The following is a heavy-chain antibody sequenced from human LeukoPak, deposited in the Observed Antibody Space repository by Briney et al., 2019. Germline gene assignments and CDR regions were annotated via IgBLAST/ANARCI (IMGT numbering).Heavy chain of an antibody. J-gene: IGHJ5*02. CDR1: GFTFSTYW. Sequence: GGALRLSCAASGFTFSTYWMTWGRQAPGKGLEWVANIRQDGSEKYYVDSVKGRFTVSRDSAKNSLFLQMNSLRAGDTAVYYCARGLVKAWFDPWGQGTLVTVSS. CDR3: ARGLVKAWFDP. CDR2: IRQDGSEK. D-gene: IGHD3-22*01. V-gene: IGHV3-7*01.